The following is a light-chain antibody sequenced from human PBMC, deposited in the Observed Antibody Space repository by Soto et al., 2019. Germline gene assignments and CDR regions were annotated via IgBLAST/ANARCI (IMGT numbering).Light chain of an antibody. J-gene: IGKJ5*01. V-gene: IGKV3-15*01. Sequence: EIVVTQSPATLSVSPGERVTLSCRASQSVGTDLAWYQQKPGQAPRLLIYDASTGATGTPARFSGSGSGTEFALTISSLQSEDFAIYYCQQYSDWPPITFAQGTRL. CDR3: QQYSDWPPIT. CDR2: DAS. CDR1: QSVGTD.